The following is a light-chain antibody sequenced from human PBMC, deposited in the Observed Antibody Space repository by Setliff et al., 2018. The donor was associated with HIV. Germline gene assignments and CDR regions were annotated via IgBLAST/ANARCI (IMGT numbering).Light chain of an antibody. V-gene: IGLV8-61*01. CDR1: SGSVSTNYY. CDR3: MLYMGSGIYV. Sequence: QTVVTQEPSFSVSPGGTVTLTCGLSSGSVSTNYYPSWYQQTPGQAPRTLIYSTKTRYSEVPDRFSGSILGNKAALTITGAQADDESYYYCMLYMGSGIYVFGTGTKVTVL. CDR2: STK. J-gene: IGLJ1*01.